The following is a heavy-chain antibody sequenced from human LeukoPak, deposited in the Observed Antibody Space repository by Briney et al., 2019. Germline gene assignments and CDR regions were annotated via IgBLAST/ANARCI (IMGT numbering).Heavy chain of an antibody. Sequence: GSLRLSCAASGFTFSPHWLSWVRQAPGKGLEWVAMMKQHGSEIYYVDSVKGRFTISRDNAENSLYLYLQMNSLRAEDTALYYCASLDTALLKGGYWGQGTLVTVSS. D-gene: IGHD5-18*01. CDR3: ASLDTALLKGGY. CDR2: MKQHGSEI. V-gene: IGHV3-7*01. J-gene: IGHJ4*02. CDR1: GFTFSPHW.